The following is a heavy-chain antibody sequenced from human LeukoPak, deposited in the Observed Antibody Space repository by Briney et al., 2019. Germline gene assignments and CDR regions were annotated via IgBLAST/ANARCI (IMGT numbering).Heavy chain of an antibody. CDR3: ARDGQQWLTDY. Sequence: PGGSLRLSCAASGFTFSSYWMHWVRHAPGKGLVWVSRINSDGSSTSYADSVKGRFTISRDNAKNTLYLQMNSLRAEDTAVYYCARDGQQWLTDYWGQGTLVTVSS. J-gene: IGHJ4*02. D-gene: IGHD6-19*01. V-gene: IGHV3-74*01. CDR1: GFTFSSYW. CDR2: INSDGSST.